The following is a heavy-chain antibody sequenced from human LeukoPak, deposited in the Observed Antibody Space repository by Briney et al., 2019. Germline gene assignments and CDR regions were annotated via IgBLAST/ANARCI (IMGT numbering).Heavy chain of an antibody. CDR2: IYHSGST. V-gene: IGHV4-61*08. D-gene: IGHD6-6*01. Sequence: KPSETLSLTCTVSGGSISSGDYYWSWIRQPPGKGLEWIGYIYHSGSTNYNPSLQSRVTISVDTSENQFSLNLNSVTAADTAVYYCARGGAARLHFQNWGQGTLVTVSS. J-gene: IGHJ1*01. CDR1: GGSISSGDYY. CDR3: ARGGAARLHFQN.